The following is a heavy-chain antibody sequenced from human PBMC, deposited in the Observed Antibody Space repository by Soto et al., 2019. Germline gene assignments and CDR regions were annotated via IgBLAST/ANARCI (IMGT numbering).Heavy chain of an antibody. CDR2: LWSAWSTGRNE. CDR3: ARGGWSYDFDG. CDR1: GFTFISYG. J-gene: IGHJ4*02. Sequence: QVRLVESAGGVVQPGRSLRLYCAASGFTFISYGRHWVRQAPGKGLEWVASLWSAWSTGRNEYYADSVQGRFTIYRDNTKNVLYLQMSGLRDEYTAVYFCARGGWSYDFDGWGQGTLVTVSS. V-gene: IGHV3-33*01. D-gene: IGHD2-15*01.